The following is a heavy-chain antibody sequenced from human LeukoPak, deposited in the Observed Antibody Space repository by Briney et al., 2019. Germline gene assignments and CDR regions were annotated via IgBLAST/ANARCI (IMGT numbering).Heavy chain of an antibody. V-gene: IGHV3-48*04. D-gene: IGHD3-10*01. CDR2: ISSSSSTI. Sequence: ASVKVSCKASGYTFTGYYIHWVRQAPGKGLEWVSYISSSSSTIYYADSVKGRFTISRDNAKNSLYLQMNSLRAEDTAVYYCASLSGSYYTRLDYWGQGTLVTVSS. CDR1: GYTFTGYY. CDR3: ASLSGSYYTRLDY. J-gene: IGHJ4*02.